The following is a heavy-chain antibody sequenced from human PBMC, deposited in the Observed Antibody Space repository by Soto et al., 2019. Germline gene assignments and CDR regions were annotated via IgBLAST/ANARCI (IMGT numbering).Heavy chain of an antibody. V-gene: IGHV4-59*01. J-gene: IGHJ4*02. D-gene: IGHD5-12*01. Sequence: QVQLQVSGPGLMKPSETLSLTCTVSGDSISSYSWSWIRQPPGKGLEWIGNIHYNGNTKYNPSLTSRVTLSXXXSXXQFSLKLISVTAADTAVYYCAREGNLGRWLQPLDYWGQGTLVTVSS. CDR1: GDSISSYS. CDR2: IHYNGNT. CDR3: AREGNLGRWLQPLDY.